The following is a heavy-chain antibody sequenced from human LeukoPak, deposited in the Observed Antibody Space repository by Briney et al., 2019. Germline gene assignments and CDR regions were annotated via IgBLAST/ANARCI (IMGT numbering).Heavy chain of an antibody. CDR2: IRYDGSNE. Sequence: GGSLRLSCAASGFTFSSYGMHWVRQAPGKGLEWVAFIRYDGSNEYYADSVKGRFTISRYNSKNTLYLQMNSLRAGDTAVYYCAKDSVDRYSSYNLGYWGQGTLVTVSS. J-gene: IGHJ4*02. CDR3: AKDSVDRYSSYNLGY. D-gene: IGHD6-13*01. V-gene: IGHV3-30*02. CDR1: GFTFSSYG.